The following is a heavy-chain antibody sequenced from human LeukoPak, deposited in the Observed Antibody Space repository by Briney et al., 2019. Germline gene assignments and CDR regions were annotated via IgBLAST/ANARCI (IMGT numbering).Heavy chain of an antibody. CDR1: GFTLSDYY. CDR2: ISSGTSYT. J-gene: IGHJ4*02. V-gene: IGHV3-11*06. CDR3: ARLVVVAATPGYFDY. Sequence: GGSLRLSCAASGFTLSDYYMSWIRQAPGKGLEWVSYISSGTSYTNYADSVKGRFTISRDNAKNSLYLQMNNLRAEDTALYYCARLVVVAATPGYFDYWGQGTLVTVSS. D-gene: IGHD2-15*01.